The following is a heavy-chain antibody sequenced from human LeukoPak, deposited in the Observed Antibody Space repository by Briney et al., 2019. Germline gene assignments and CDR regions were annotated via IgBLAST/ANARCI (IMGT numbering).Heavy chain of an antibody. V-gene: IGHV3-21*01. D-gene: IGHD3-10*02. J-gene: IGHJ6*04. CDR3: AELGITMIGGV. CDR2: ISSSSSYI. Sequence: GGSLRLSCAASGFTFSSYSMNWVRQASGKGLEWVSSISSSSSYIYYADSVKGRFTISRDDAKNSLYLQMNSLRAEDTAVYYCAELGITMIGGVWGKGTTVTISS. CDR1: GFTFSSYS.